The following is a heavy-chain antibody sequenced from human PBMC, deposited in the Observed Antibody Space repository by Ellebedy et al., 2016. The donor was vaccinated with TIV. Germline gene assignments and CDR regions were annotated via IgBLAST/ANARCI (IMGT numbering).Heavy chain of an antibody. J-gene: IGHJ6*02. D-gene: IGHD3-22*01. V-gene: IGHV4-34*12. CDR2: IIHFGNT. CDR3: ARAAGYDSAGYIYHYYGLDV. CDR1: GGSFSGYY. Sequence: MPSETLSLTCAVYGGSFSGYYWSWIRQPPGKGLEWIGDIIHFGNTNYNPSLKSRVTISLDTSKREFSLKLSSVTAADTAVYFCARAAGYDSAGYIYHYYGLDVWGQGTAVTVSS.